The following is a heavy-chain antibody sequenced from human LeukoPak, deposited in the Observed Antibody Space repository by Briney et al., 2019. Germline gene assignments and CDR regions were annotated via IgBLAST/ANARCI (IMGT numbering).Heavy chain of an antibody. J-gene: IGHJ4*02. CDR1: GFTVSSNY. V-gene: IGHV3-53*01. CDR2: IYSGGST. Sequence: GGSLRLSCAASGFTVSSNYMSWVRQAPGKGLEWVSVIYSGGSTYYADSVKGRFTISRDNSKNTLCLQMNSLRAEDTAVYYCARGGVTAMFDYWGQGTLVTVSS. D-gene: IGHD2-21*02. CDR3: ARGGVTAMFDY.